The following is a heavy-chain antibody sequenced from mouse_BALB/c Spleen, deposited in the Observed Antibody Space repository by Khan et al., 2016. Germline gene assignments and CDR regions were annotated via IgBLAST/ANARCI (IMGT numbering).Heavy chain of an antibody. V-gene: IGHV2-9*02. CDR1: GFSLTSYG. Sequence: VQLQESGPGLVAPSQILSITCTVSGFSLTSYGVHWVRQPPGKGLEWLGVIWAGGSTNYNSALMSRLSISKDNSKSQDFLKMNCLQTKDTTMYYCDCLEDIWGQGTTRAVSS. CDR3: DCLEDI. J-gene: IGHJ2*01. D-gene: IGHD1-3*01. CDR2: IWAGGST.